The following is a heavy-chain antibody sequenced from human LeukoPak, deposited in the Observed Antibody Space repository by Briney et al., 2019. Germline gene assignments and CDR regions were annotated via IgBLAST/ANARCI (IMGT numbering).Heavy chain of an antibody. V-gene: IGHV3-7*01. Sequence: HPGGSLRLSCAASGFTFSTYWMNWVRQAPGKGLEWVANIKQDGSEKYYVDSVKGRFTISRDNAKNSLYLQMNSLRAEDTAVYYCARSIPTEVDYFDYWGQGTLVTVSS. J-gene: IGHJ4*02. D-gene: IGHD2-21*01. CDR3: ARSIPTEVDYFDY. CDR1: GFTFSTYW. CDR2: IKQDGSEK.